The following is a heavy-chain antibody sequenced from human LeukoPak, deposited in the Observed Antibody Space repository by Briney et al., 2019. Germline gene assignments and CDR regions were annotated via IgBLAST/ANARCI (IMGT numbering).Heavy chain of an antibody. CDR3: ASQCSGGSCPYYYYGMDV. CDR1: GFTVSSNY. J-gene: IGHJ6*02. V-gene: IGHV3-66*04. CDR2: IYSGSST. D-gene: IGHD2-15*01. Sequence: GGSLRLSCAASGFTVSSNYMSWVRQAPGKGLEWVSVIYSGSSTYYADSVMGRFTISRDNSKNTLYLQMNSLRAEDTAVYYCASQCSGGSCPYYYYGMDVWGQGTTVTVSS.